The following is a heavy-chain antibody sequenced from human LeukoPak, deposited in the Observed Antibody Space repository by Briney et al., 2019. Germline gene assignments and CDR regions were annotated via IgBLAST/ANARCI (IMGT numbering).Heavy chain of an antibody. Sequence: TGGSLRLSCAASGFTLSSHAMSWVRQAPGKGLEWVSGISGSGGSTKYADSVKGRFTISRDNSKNMLYLQMNSLRAEDTAVYYCANQYSGSYWDYFDYWGQGTLVTVSS. CDR2: ISGSGGST. CDR3: ANQYSGSYWDYFDY. J-gene: IGHJ4*02. CDR1: GFTLSSHA. V-gene: IGHV3-23*01. D-gene: IGHD1-26*01.